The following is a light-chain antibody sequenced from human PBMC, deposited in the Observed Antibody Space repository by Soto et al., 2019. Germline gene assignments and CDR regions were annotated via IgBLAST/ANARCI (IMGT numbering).Light chain of an antibody. CDR1: QNINA. V-gene: IGKV1-6*01. J-gene: IGKJ1*01. CDR3: LQDINYPWT. Sequence: IQMTQSPSTLSASIGDRFTITCRASQNINALGWYQQKPGKPPKVLIYGASNLQSGVPPRFSGSGSGTDFTLANSSLQPEDSATYYCLQDINYPWTFGQGTKVDIK. CDR2: GAS.